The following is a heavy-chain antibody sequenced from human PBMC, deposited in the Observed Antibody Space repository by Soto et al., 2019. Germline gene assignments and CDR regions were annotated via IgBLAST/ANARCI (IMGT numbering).Heavy chain of an antibody. Sequence: LRLSCAASGFTFSNAWMSWVRQAPGKGLEWVGRIKSKTDGGTTDYAAPVKGRFTISRDDSKNTLYLQMNSLKTEDTAVYYCTTDFAPYYYDSSGYYADYWGQGTLVTVSS. CDR3: TTDFAPYYYDSSGYYADY. V-gene: IGHV3-15*01. CDR2: IKSKTDGGTT. CDR1: GFTFSNAW. D-gene: IGHD3-22*01. J-gene: IGHJ4*02.